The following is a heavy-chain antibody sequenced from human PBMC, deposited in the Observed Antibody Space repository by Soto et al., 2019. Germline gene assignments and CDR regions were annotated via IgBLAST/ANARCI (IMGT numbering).Heavy chain of an antibody. V-gene: IGHV1-2*04. D-gene: IGHD5-12*01. CDR1: GYTFTGYY. Sequence: GASVKVSCNASGYTFTGYYMHWLRQAPGQGLEWMGWINPNSGGTNYAQKFQGWVTMTRDTSISTAYMELSRLRSDDTAVYYCTRASGYSGYGGYYYYYYGMDVWGQGTTVTVSS. CDR2: INPNSGGT. J-gene: IGHJ6*02. CDR3: TRASGYSGYGGYYYYYYGMDV.